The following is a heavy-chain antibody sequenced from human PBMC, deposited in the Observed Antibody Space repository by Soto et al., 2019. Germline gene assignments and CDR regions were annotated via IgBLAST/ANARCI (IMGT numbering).Heavy chain of an antibody. V-gene: IGHV4-34*01. CDR1: GGSFSGYY. Sequence: SETLSLTCAVYGGSFSGYYWSWIRQPPGKGLEWIGEINHSGSTNYNPYLKSRVTIPVDTSKNQFSLKLSSVTAADTAVYYCARGVRGVSTVTTIFARDYYYMDVWGKGTTVTVSS. J-gene: IGHJ6*03. CDR3: ARGVRGVSTVTTIFARDYYYMDV. CDR2: INHSGST. D-gene: IGHD4-4*01.